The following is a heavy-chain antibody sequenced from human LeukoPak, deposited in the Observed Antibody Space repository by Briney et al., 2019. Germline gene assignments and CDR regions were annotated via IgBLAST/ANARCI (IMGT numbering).Heavy chain of an antibody. CDR3: ARAPVGTATGGFDY. Sequence: PSETLSLTCTVSGGSISSYYWSWIRQPPGKGLEWIGYIYYSGSTNYNPSLKSRVTISVDTSKNQFSLKLSSVTAADTAVYYCARAPVGTATGGFDYWGQGTLVTVSS. V-gene: IGHV4-59*01. CDR1: GGSISSYY. CDR2: IYYSGST. D-gene: IGHD2-15*01. J-gene: IGHJ4*02.